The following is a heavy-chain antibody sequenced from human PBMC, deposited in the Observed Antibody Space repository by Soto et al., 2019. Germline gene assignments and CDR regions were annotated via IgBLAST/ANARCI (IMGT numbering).Heavy chain of an antibody. J-gene: IGHJ5*02. CDR1: GYTFINYW. CDR2: IDPRDSYV. V-gene: IGHV5-10-1*01. CDR3: ARIYCTTTCDSWFDP. Sequence: GESLKISCKGSGYTFINYWIAWVRQMPGKGLEWMGRIDPRDSYVTYSPSFEGHVTISIDKSISTAYLQWGSLKASDTAMYYCARIYCTTTCDSWFDPWGQGTLVTVSS. D-gene: IGHD2-2*01.